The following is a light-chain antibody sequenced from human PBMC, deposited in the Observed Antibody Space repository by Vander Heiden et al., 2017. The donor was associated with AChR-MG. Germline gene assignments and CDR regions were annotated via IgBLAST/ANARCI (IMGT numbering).Light chain of an antibody. J-gene: IGKJ5*01. Sequence: IAMTQSPDSLAVSLREGATINCKSSQSLLYNSNNKNYLAWYQQKPGQPPKLLIYWAATRESGVPDRFSGSGSGTDFTLTISSLQAEDVAVYYCQQYFSTPPITFGQGTRLEIK. CDR2: WAA. CDR3: QQYFSTPPIT. V-gene: IGKV4-1*01. CDR1: QSLLYNSNNKNY.